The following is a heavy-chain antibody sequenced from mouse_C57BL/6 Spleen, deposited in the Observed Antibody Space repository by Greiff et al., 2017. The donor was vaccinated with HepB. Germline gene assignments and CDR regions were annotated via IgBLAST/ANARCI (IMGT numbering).Heavy chain of an antibody. CDR3: ARSRQLRLPLDY. Sequence: VQRVESGPELVKPGASVKISCKASGYAFSSSWMNWVKQRPGKGLEWIGRIYPGDGDTNYNGKFKGKATLTADKSSSTAYMQLSSLTSEDSAVYFCARSRQLRLPLDYWGQGTTLTVSS. J-gene: IGHJ2*01. V-gene: IGHV1-82*01. CDR2: IYPGDGDT. CDR1: GYAFSSSW. D-gene: IGHD3-2*02.